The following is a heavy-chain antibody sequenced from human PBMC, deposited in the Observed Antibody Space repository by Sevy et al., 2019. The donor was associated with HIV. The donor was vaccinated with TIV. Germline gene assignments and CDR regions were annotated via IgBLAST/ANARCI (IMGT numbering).Heavy chain of an antibody. V-gene: IGHV3-33*06. J-gene: IGHJ4*02. CDR1: GFTFSSYG. Sequence: GGSLRLSCAASGFTFSSYGMHRVRQAPGKGLEWVALIWYDGNNKNYEDSVKGRFTISRDNSKNTLYLQMNSLRAEDTAVYYCAKDGLIDYYGSGSYFDYWGQGTRVTVSS. D-gene: IGHD3-10*01. CDR3: AKDGLIDYYGSGSYFDY. CDR2: IWYDGNNK.